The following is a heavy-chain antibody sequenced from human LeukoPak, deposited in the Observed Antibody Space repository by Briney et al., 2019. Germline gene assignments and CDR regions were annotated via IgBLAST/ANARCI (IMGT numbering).Heavy chain of an antibody. Sequence: ASVKVSCKASGYTFTSYAMNWVRQAPGQGLEWMGWINTNTGNPTYAQGFTGRFVFSLDTSVSTAYLQISSLKAEDTAVYYCARDSEPYYYDSSGYSAFDIWGQGTMVTVSS. CDR3: ARDSEPYYYDSSGYSAFDI. D-gene: IGHD3-22*01. CDR2: INTNTGNP. V-gene: IGHV7-4-1*02. CDR1: GYTFTSYA. J-gene: IGHJ3*02.